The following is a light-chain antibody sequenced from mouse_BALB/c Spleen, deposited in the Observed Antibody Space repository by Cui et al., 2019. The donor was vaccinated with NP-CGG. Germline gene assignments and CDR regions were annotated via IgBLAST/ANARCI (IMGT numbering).Light chain of an antibody. CDR3: ALWYSNHWV. CDR2: GTN. J-gene: IGLJ1*01. V-gene: IGLV1*01. CDR1: IGAVTTSNY. Sequence: QAVVSQDSALTTSPGETVTLTCRSSIGAVTTSNYANWVQEKPDHLFTGLIGGTNNRTQGVPARFSGSLIGDKAALTITGAQTEDEAIYFCALWYSNHWVFGGGTKLTVL.